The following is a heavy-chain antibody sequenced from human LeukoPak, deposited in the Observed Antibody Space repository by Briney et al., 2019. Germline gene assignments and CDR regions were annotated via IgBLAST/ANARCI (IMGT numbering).Heavy chain of an antibody. CDR1: GFTFSSYA. J-gene: IGHJ4*02. Sequence: QPGGSLRLSCAASGFTFSSYAMSWVRQAPGKGLEWVSTISGSGGSTSYADSVKGRFTISRNNSKNTLYLQMNSLRAEDTAVYYCAKDGIAVAGTPDGYWGQGTLVTVSS. V-gene: IGHV3-23*01. D-gene: IGHD6-19*01. CDR2: ISGSGGST. CDR3: AKDGIAVAGTPDGY.